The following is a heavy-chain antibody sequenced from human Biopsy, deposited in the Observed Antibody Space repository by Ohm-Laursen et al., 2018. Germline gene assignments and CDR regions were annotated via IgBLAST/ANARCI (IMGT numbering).Heavy chain of an antibody. Sequence: GTLSLTCIVSGGSINSYYWSWMRQPAGKGLEWIGRLFTSGTTNYSPSLNNRVTMSVDTSKNQSSLRLTSVTAADTAVYYCVRGGSGSFPFDYWGPGTLVTVSS. CDR1: GGSINSYY. J-gene: IGHJ4*02. D-gene: IGHD3-10*01. CDR2: LFTSGTT. V-gene: IGHV4-4*07. CDR3: VRGGSGSFPFDY.